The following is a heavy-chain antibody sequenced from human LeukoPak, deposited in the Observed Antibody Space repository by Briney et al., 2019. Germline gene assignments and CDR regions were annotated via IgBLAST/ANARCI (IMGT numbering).Heavy chain of an antibody. D-gene: IGHD6-13*01. CDR2: ISGRGDTT. V-gene: IGHV3-23*01. Sequence: PGGSLRLSCAASGFTFTNYGMTWVRQGPGKGLEWVSDISGRGDTTYYADSVKGRFTISRDNAQNTTYLQMNSLRAEDTAVYYCAIVFGAAGPPPVVCYYYYYYMDVWGKGTTVTVSS. J-gene: IGHJ6*03. CDR1: GFTFTNYG. CDR3: AIVFGAAGPPPVVCYYYYYYMDV.